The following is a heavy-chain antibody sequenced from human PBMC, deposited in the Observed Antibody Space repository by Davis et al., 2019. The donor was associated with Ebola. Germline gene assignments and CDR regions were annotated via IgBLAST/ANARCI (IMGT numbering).Heavy chain of an antibody. CDR1: GGSFSGYY. D-gene: IGHD6-19*01. Sequence: SETLSLTCAVSGGSFSGYYWSWIRQPPGKGLEWIGEINHSGSTNYNPPLKSRVTISVDTSKNQFSLRLSSVTAADTAVYYCARRYRGTGYSSSWGQGTLVTVSS. CDR2: INHSGST. CDR3: ARRYRGTGYSSS. J-gene: IGHJ5*02. V-gene: IGHV4-34*01.